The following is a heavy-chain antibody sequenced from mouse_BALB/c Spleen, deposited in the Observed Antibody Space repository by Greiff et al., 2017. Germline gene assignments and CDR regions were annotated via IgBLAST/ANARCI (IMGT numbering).Heavy chain of an antibody. CDR3: ARGYGYDDAMDY. CDR2: ISSGSSTI. V-gene: IGHV5-17*02. J-gene: IGHJ4*01. CDR1: GFTFSSFG. Sequence: EVQLVESGGGLVQPGGSRKLSCAASGFTFSSFGMHWVRQAPEKGLEWVAYISSGSSTIYYADTVKGRFTISRDNPKNTLFLQMTSLRSEDTAMYYCARGYGYDDAMDYWGQGTSVTVSS. D-gene: IGHD2-2*01.